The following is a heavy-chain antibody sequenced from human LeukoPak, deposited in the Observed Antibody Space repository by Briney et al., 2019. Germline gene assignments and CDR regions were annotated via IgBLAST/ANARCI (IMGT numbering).Heavy chain of an antibody. CDR3: AKSDYYDSSGQPSSFDY. Sequence: GGSLRLSCAAPAFTFRFYAISWVRKAPGKGLEWVSAISGGGGNTYYADSAKGRFTISRDNSKNTLYLQMNSLRVEDTAIYYCAKSDYYDSSGQPSSFDYWGQGTLVTGSS. V-gene: IGHV3-23*01. J-gene: IGHJ4*02. CDR2: ISGGGGNT. CDR1: AFTFRFYA. D-gene: IGHD3-22*01.